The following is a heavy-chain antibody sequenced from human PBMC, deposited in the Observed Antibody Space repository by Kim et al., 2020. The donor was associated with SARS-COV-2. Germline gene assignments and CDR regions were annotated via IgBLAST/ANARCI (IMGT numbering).Heavy chain of an antibody. J-gene: IGHJ6*02. V-gene: IGHV3-30*04. CDR3: ARELGAYFYGMDV. CDR1: GFTFSSYA. CDR2: ISYDGSNK. Sequence: GGSLRLSCAASGFTFSSYAMHWVRQAPGKGLEWVAVISYDGSNKYYADSVKGRFTISRDNSKNTLYLQMNSLRAEDTAVYYCARELGAYFYGMDVWGQGTTVTLSS. D-gene: IGHD3-16*01.